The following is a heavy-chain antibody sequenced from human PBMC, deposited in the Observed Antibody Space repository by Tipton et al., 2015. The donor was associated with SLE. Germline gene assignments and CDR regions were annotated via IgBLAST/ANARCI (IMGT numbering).Heavy chain of an antibody. D-gene: IGHD4-17*01. CDR3: ARGGAPYGDFWYLGL. Sequence: TLSLTCTVSGGSVRNYFWSWIRQPPGKGLDWIGYIYSSGNTNYNPSLASRVAIFVDTSKNQFSLKLNSVAAADTAVYFCARGGAPYGDFWYLGLWGRGALVTVSS. V-gene: IGHV4-59*02. CDR2: IYSSGNT. J-gene: IGHJ2*01. CDR1: GGSVRNYF.